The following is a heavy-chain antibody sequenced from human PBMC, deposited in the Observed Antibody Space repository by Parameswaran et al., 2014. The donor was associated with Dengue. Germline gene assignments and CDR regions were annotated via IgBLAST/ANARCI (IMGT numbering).Heavy chain of an antibody. CDR3: ARESGGTLVYYYYYYMDV. Sequence: WVRQAPGQGLEWMGIINPSGGSTSYAQKLQGKVTMTTDTSTSTAYMELRSLRSDDTAVYYCARESGGTLVYYYYYYMDVWARDHGHRLL. J-gene: IGHJ6*03. V-gene: IGHV1-46*01. D-gene: IGHD2-15*01. CDR2: INPSGGST.